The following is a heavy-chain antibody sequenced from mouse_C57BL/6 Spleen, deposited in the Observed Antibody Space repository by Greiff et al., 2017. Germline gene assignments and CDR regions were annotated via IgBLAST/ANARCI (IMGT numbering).Heavy chain of an antibody. J-gene: IGHJ3*01. CDR1: GFSLTSYA. Sequence: QVQLKESGPGLVAPSQCLSITCTVSGFSLTSYAISWVRQPPGKGLEWLGVIRTGGGTNYNSAHKSRLSISKENSKSQVFLKMNSLQTDDTARDYCARAVDYDGFAYWGQGTLVTVSA. V-gene: IGHV2-9-1*01. CDR2: IRTGGGT. CDR3: ARAVDYDGFAY. D-gene: IGHD2-4*01.